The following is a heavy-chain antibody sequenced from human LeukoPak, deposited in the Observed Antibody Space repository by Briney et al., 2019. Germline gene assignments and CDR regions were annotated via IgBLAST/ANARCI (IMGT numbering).Heavy chain of an antibody. CDR2: ISSSGSTI. J-gene: IGHJ3*02. Sequence: GGSLRLSCAASGFTFSSYSMNWVRQAPGKGLEWVSYISSSGSTIYYADSVKGRFTISRDNAKNSLYLQMNSLRAEDTAVYYCAREDVVVTSDAFDIWGQGTMVTVSS. V-gene: IGHV3-48*04. CDR3: AREDVVVTSDAFDI. CDR1: GFTFSSYS. D-gene: IGHD2-21*02.